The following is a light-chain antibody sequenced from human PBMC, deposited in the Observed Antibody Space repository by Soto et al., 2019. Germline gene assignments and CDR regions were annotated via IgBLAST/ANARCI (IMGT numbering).Light chain of an antibody. Sequence: DIVMTYSPDSQAASLAERATINYKSSQRVLKSSSNRNYLAWYQQKPGQAPKLLMYGASSRETGVPYRFSGSGSGPDFTLTISSLRADDVAVYYCQQYLDPLHTFGEGTKLDIK. CDR3: QQYLDPLHT. CDR2: GAS. J-gene: IGKJ4*01. CDR1: QRVLKSSSNRNY. V-gene: IGKV4-1*01.